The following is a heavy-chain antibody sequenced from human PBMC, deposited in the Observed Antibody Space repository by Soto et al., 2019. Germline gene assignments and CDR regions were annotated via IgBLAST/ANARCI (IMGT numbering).Heavy chain of an antibody. V-gene: IGHV1-69*06. J-gene: IGHJ6*02. Sequence: ASVKVSSKXSGGTFSSYAISWVRQAPGQGLEWMGGIIPIFGTANYAQKFQGRVTITADKSTSTAYMELSSLRSEDTAVYYCARQGGYYGSGSYYPDYYYYGMDVWGQGTTVTVSS. CDR2: IIPIFGTA. D-gene: IGHD3-10*01. CDR3: ARQGGYYGSGSYYPDYYYYGMDV. CDR1: GGTFSSYA.